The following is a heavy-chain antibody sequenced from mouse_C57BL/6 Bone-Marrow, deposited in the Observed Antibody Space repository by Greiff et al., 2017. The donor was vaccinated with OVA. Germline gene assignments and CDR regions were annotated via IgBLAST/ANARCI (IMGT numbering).Heavy chain of an antibody. J-gene: IGHJ3*01. CDR1: GYTFTSYW. CDR2: IDPSDSYT. V-gene: IGHV1-69*01. CDR3: AREEGWVPPWFAY. Sequence: QVQLQQPGAELVMPGASVKLSCKASGYTFTSYWMHWVKQRPGQGLEWIGEIDPSDSYTNYNQKFKGKSTLTVDKSSSTAYMQISSLTSEDSAVYYGAREEGWVPPWFAYWGQGTLVTVSA. D-gene: IGHD2-3*01.